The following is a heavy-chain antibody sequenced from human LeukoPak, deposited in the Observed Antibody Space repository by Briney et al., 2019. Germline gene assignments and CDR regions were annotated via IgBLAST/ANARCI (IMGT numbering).Heavy chain of an antibody. CDR2: IYTSGST. D-gene: IGHD3-3*01. Sequence: PSQTLSLTCTVSGGSISSGSYYWSWIRQHAGKGLEWIGRIYTSGSTNYNPSLKSRVTISVDTSKNQFSLKLSSVTAADTAVYYCARGHVLRFLEWLMLDYWGQGTLVTVSS. CDR1: GGSISSGSYY. J-gene: IGHJ4*02. V-gene: IGHV4-61*02. CDR3: ARGHVLRFLEWLMLDY.